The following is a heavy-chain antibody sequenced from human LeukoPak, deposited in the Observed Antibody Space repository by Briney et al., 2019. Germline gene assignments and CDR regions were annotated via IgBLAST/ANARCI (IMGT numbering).Heavy chain of an antibody. CDR3: ATTFPYCSSGTCTL. V-gene: IGHV3-7*01. CDR2: IHPNGGVQ. Sequence: PGGPLRLSCAAPGLTFGGYWMSWVPQAPGKGLGWVANIHPNGGVQNYVDSVKGRFTISRDNAANSLFLQVNSLRAEDSAVYYCATTFPYCSSGTCTLGGLGTLVTVSS. CDR1: GLTFGGYW. J-gene: IGHJ4*02. D-gene: IGHD2-15*01.